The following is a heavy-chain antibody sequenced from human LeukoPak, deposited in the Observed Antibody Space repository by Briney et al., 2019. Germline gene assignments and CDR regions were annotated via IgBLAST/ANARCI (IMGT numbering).Heavy chain of an antibody. V-gene: IGHV3-30-3*01. J-gene: IGHJ4*02. Sequence: GGSLRLSCAASGFTFSSCAMHWVRQAPGKGLEWVAVISYDGNNKYYADSVKGRFTISRDNSKNTLYLQMNSLRAEGTAVYYCARTRGSGSYRGEFDYWGQGTLVTVSS. D-gene: IGHD1-26*01. CDR1: GFTFSSCA. CDR2: ISYDGNNK. CDR3: ARTRGSGSYRGEFDY.